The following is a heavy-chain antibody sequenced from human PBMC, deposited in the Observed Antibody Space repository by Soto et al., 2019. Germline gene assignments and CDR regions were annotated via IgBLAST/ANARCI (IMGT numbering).Heavy chain of an antibody. CDR2: ISSGGSHT. V-gene: IGHV3-11*06. CDR3: ARDGVVPAAMGKNAFNI. Sequence: PGGSLRLSCAASGFTFSEHYMSWIRQAPGKGLEWVSYISSGGSHTDYADSVRGRFTSSRDNTKSSLYLQMNSLRDEDTAVYYCARDGVVPAAMGKNAFNIGGQGTMVTVSS. D-gene: IGHD2-2*01. CDR1: GFTFSEHY. J-gene: IGHJ3*02.